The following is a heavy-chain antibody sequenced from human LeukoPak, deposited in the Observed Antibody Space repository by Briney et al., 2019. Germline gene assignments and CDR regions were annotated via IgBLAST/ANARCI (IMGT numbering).Heavy chain of an antibody. CDR1: GFTFSSYW. Sequence: GGSLRLSCAAPGFTFSSYWMSWVRQAPGKGLEWVANIKQDGSEKYYVDSVKGRFTISRDNAKNSLYLQMNSLRAEDTAVYYCARKYCSTTSCLFDNWGQGTLVTVSS. CDR2: IKQDGSEK. V-gene: IGHV3-7*02. CDR3: ARKYCSTTSCLFDN. J-gene: IGHJ4*02. D-gene: IGHD2-2*01.